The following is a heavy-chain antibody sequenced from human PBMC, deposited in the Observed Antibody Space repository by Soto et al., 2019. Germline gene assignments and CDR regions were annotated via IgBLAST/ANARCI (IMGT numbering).Heavy chain of an antibody. D-gene: IGHD3-16*02. CDR3: ANLDMITCGGVIGPSDEFDV. J-gene: IGHJ3*01. CDR1: GISFSSGDYY. Sequence: PSAMLSLPWTFSGISFSSGDYYWSLIRQQPIKGLERIGYIYYSNNTSYNPSLKSRVAISGDTSRNMFSLRLSSVTAADTAVYYCANLDMITCGGVIGPSDEFDVCGQGIMVAVSS. V-gene: IGHV4-30-4*01. CDR2: IYYSNNT.